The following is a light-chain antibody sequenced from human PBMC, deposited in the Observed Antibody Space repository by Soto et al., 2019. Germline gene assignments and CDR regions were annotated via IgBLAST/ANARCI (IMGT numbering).Light chain of an antibody. CDR3: QQYGSSPRT. CDR1: QSVSAGY. Sequence: EIVLTQSPGTLSLSPGERATLSCRASQSVSAGYFAWYQQKPGQAPRLLIYETSSRTTGTPGRFSGSGSGTDFTLTISTLEPEDFAVYYCQQYGSSPRTFGQGTKVDI. V-gene: IGKV3-20*01. CDR2: ETS. J-gene: IGKJ1*01.